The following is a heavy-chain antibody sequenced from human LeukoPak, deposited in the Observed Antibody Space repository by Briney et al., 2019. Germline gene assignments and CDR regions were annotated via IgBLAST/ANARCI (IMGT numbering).Heavy chain of an antibody. Sequence: PGGSLRLSCAASGFTFSTYTMYWVRHPPGKRLEWVSIIGSSGGGTHYADSVKGRFTISRDNSKNALYLQMNSLRVEDTAVYYCAIDPNWGTHYWGQGVLVTVSS. V-gene: IGHV3-23*01. CDR1: GFTFSTYT. CDR3: AIDPNWGTHY. CDR2: IGSSGGGT. J-gene: IGHJ4*02. D-gene: IGHD7-27*01.